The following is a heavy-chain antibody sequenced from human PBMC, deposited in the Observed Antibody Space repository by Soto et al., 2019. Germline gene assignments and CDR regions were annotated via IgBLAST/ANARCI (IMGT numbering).Heavy chain of an antibody. V-gene: IGHV3-7*01. J-gene: IGHJ6*02. Sequence: GGSLRLSCAASGFTFRSYWMSWVRQVPGKGLEWVGNIKQDGGDKYYVGSVKGRFTISRDNSKNTLYLQMNSLRAEDTAVYYCARDYYRFNSGYGFSMDVWGQGTTVTVSS. CDR3: ARDYYRFNSGYGFSMDV. CDR2: IKQDGGDK. D-gene: IGHD5-12*01. CDR1: GFTFRSYW.